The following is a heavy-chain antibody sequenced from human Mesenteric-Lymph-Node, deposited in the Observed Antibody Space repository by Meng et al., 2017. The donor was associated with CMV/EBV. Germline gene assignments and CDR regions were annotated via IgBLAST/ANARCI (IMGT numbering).Heavy chain of an antibody. CDR2: IIGSGDRT. J-gene: IGHJ4*02. Sequence: GESLKISCAASGFTFNNYAMTWVRQAPGKGLEWVSGIIGSGDRTHYADSVKGRFTISRDNSRNTLYLQMNSLRAEDTAVYYCAKDLVVRDSWSDFFIPGDYWGQGTLVTVSS. V-gene: IGHV3-23*01. CDR3: AKDLVVRDSWSDFFIPGDY. D-gene: IGHD3-3*01. CDR1: GFTFNNYA.